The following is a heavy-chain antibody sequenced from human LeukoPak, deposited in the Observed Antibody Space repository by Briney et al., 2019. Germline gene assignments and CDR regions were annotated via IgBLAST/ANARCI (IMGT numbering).Heavy chain of an antibody. V-gene: IGHV1-69*13. CDR3: AREIYDSSGYYYRYFDY. Sequence: SVKVSCKASGGTFSSYAISWVRQAPGQGPEWMGGIIPIFGTANYAQKFQGRVTITADESTSTAYMELSSLRSEDTAVYYCAREIYDSSGYYYRYFDYWGQGTLVTVSS. D-gene: IGHD3-22*01. CDR1: GGTFSSYA. CDR2: IIPIFGTA. J-gene: IGHJ4*02.